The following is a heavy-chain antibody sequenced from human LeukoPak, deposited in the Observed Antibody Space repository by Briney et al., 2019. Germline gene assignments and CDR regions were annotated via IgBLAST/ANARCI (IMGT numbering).Heavy chain of an antibody. J-gene: IGHJ4*02. Sequence: SETLSLTCAVYGGSFSGYYWSWIRQPPGKGLEWIGEINHSGSTNYNPSLKSRVTISVDTSKNQFSLKLSSVTAADTAVYYCARGGDLWRGHDFDYWGQGTLVTVSS. CDR2: INHSGST. CDR1: GGSFSGYY. CDR3: ARGGDLWRGHDFDY. D-gene: IGHD3-3*01. V-gene: IGHV4-34*01.